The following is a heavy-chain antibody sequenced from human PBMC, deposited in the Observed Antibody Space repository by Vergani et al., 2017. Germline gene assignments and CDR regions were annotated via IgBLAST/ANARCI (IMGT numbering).Heavy chain of an antibody. CDR3: ASSVLRYFDWSLYY. Sequence: QVQLQESGPGLVKPSETLSLTCTVSGGSISSYYWSWIRQPPGKGLEWIGYIYYSGSTNYNPSLKSRVTISVDTSKNQFSLKLSSVTAADTAVYYCASSVLRYFDWSLYYWGQGTLVTVSS. D-gene: IGHD3-9*01. CDR2: IYYSGST. V-gene: IGHV4-59*08. CDR1: GGSISSYY. J-gene: IGHJ4*02.